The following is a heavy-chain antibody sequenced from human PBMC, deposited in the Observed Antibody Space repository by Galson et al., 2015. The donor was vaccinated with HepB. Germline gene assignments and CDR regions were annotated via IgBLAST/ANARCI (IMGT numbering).Heavy chain of an antibody. CDR1: GYTFTSYG. J-gene: IGHJ4*02. CDR2: ISAYNGNT. CDR3: ARGESLNRVRGVDPTSFDY. V-gene: IGHV1-18*04. Sequence: SVKVSCKASGYTFTSYGISWVRQAPGQGLEWMGWISAYNGNTNYAQKLQGRVTMTTDTSTSTAYMELRSLRSDDTAVYYCARGESLNRVRGVDPTSFDYWGQGTLVTVSS. D-gene: IGHD3-10*01.